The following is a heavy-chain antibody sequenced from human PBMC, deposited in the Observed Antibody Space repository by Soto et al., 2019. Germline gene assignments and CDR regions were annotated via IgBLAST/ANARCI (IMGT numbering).Heavy chain of an antibody. CDR1: GGSISSGGYY. V-gene: IGHV4-31*03. Sequence: SETLSLTCTVSGGSISSGGYYWSWIRQHPGKGLEWIGYIYYSGSTYYNPSLKSRVTISVDTSKNQFSLKLSSVTAADTAVYYCAILQGQDTDMVDYWGQGTLVTVSS. CDR3: AILQGQDTDMVDY. D-gene: IGHD5-18*01. J-gene: IGHJ4*02. CDR2: IYYSGST.